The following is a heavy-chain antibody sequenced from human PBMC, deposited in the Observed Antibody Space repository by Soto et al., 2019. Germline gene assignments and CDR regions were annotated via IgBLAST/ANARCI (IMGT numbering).Heavy chain of an antibody. V-gene: IGHV1-3*05. CDR1: GYTFTSYA. CDR2: INAGNGNT. CDR3: ARHGSGWDY. J-gene: IGHJ4*02. Sequence: QVQLVQSGDEETKPGASVKVSCKASGYTFTSYAMHWVRQAPGQRLEWMGWINAGNGNTKYSQKFQGRLTITRDTSASTAYRELSSLRCEYTAVYYCARHGSGWDYWGQGNLVTVSS. D-gene: IGHD6-19*01.